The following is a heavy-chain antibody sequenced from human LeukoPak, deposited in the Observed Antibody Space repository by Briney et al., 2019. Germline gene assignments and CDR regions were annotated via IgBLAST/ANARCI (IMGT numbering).Heavy chain of an antibody. CDR2: INPNSGGT. CDR3: ARGPYSGSYSHYFDY. V-gene: IGHV1-2*02. Sequence: ASVKVSCKASGYTFTGYYMHWVRQAPGQGLEWMGWINPNSGGTNYAQKFQGRVTMTRDTSISTAYMELSRLRSDDTAVYYCARGPYSGSYSHYFDYWGQGTLVTVSS. J-gene: IGHJ4*02. CDR1: GYTFTGYY. D-gene: IGHD1-26*01.